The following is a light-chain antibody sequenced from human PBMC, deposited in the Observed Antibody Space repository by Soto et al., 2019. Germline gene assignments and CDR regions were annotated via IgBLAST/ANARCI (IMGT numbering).Light chain of an antibody. J-gene: IGKJ1*01. Sequence: EIVLTHSPGTLSLSPGEIATLSCWASQSVSSSYLAWYQQKPVQAPRLLIYGASSRATGIPDRFSGSGSGTDFIPTISRLEPEDFAVYYCQQYGRSWTFGQGTKVDIK. V-gene: IGKV3-20*01. CDR3: QQYGRSWT. CDR1: QSVSSSY. CDR2: GAS.